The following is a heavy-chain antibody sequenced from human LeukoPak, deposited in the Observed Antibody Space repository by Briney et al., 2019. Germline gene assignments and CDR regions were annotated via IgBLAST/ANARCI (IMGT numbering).Heavy chain of an antibody. V-gene: IGHV3-7*01. CDR3: ARGFCADEICQVFTN. D-gene: IGHD2-21*01. CDR1: GFTFSSYW. J-gene: IGHJ4*02. Sequence: GGSLRLSCAASGFTFSSYWMTWVRQAPGKGLEWVANIKQDGSEKYYVDSVKGRFTISRDNAKNSLYLQMNSLRAEDTAVNYCARGFCADEICQVFTNWGQGTLVTVSS. CDR2: IKQDGSEK.